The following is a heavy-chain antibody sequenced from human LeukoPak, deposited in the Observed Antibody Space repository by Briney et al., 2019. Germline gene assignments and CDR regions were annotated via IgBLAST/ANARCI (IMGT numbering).Heavy chain of an antibody. V-gene: IGHV4-59*12. CDR1: GGSISSYY. CDR3: AREWNRYSYGLIQRYFDY. Sequence: KPSETLSLTCTVSGGSISSYYWSWIRQPPGKGLEWIGYIYYSGSTNYNPSLKSRVTISVDTSKNQFSLKLSSVTAADTAVYYCAREWNRYSYGLIQRYFDYWGQGTLVTVSS. CDR2: IYYSGST. J-gene: IGHJ4*02. D-gene: IGHD5-18*01.